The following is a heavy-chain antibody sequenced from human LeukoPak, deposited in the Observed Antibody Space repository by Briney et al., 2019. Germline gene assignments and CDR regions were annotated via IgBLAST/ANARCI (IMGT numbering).Heavy chain of an antibody. D-gene: IGHD3-22*01. J-gene: IGHJ4*02. V-gene: IGHV3-7*01. Sequence: PGGSLRLSCAASGFTFSTYSMNWVRQAPGKGREWVANIKQDGSEKYYVDSVKGRFTISRDNAKNSRYLQTNSLSAEDTAVYYCAREVVGVTMIFDYWGQGTLVTASS. CDR3: AREVVGVTMIFDY. CDR1: GFTFSTYS. CDR2: IKQDGSEK.